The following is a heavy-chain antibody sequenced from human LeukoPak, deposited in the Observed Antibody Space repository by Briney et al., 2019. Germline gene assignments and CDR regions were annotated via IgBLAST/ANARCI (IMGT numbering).Heavy chain of an antibody. Sequence: GESLKISCKASGYSFTISWISWVRQMPGKGLEWMGIIYPGDSDTRYSPSFQGQVTISADKSINTAYLQWSSLKASDTAIYYCARRACCSSSSCYCAFDIWGQGTMVTVSS. D-gene: IGHD2-2*01. CDR2: IYPGDSDT. V-gene: IGHV5-51*01. CDR3: ARRACCSSSSCYCAFDI. J-gene: IGHJ3*02. CDR1: GYSFTISW.